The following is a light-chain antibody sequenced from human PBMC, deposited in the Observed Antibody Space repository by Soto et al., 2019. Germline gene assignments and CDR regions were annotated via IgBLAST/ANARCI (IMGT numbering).Light chain of an antibody. CDR2: GNS. CDR1: SSNIGAGYD. V-gene: IGLV1-40*01. CDR3: QSYDSSLSGRV. Sequence: QSVLTQPHSVSGAPGQRVTISCTGSSSNIGAGYDVHWYQQLPGTAPKLLIYGNSNRPSGVPDRFSGSKSGTSASLAITGLQAEDEADYYCQSYDSSLSGRVFGTGTKLTVL. J-gene: IGLJ1*01.